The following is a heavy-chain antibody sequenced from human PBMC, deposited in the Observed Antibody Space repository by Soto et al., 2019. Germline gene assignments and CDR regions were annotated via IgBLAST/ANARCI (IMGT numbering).Heavy chain of an antibody. Sequence: GGSLRLSCAASGFTFSSYAMSWVRQAPGKGLEWVSAISGSGGSTYYADSVKGRFTISRDNSKNTLYLQMNSLRAEDTAVYYCARDPGPAAILYYYYGMDVWGQGTTVTVSS. CDR2: ISGSGGST. D-gene: IGHD2-2*02. J-gene: IGHJ6*02. V-gene: IGHV3-23*01. CDR3: ARDPGPAAILYYYYGMDV. CDR1: GFTFSSYA.